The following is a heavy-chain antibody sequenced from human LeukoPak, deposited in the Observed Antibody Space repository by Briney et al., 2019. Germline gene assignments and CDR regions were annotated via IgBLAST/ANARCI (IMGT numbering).Heavy chain of an antibody. CDR3: ARAYYDSSGYYYDYFDY. CDR2: IYHSGST. Sequence: SETLSLTCTVSGYSISSGYYWGRIRQPPGKGLEWIGSIYHSGSTYYNPSLKSRVTISVDTSKNQFSLKLSSVTAADTAVYYCARAYYDSSGYYYDYFDYWGQGTLVTVSS. D-gene: IGHD3-22*01. CDR1: GYSISSGYY. J-gene: IGHJ4*02. V-gene: IGHV4-38-2*02.